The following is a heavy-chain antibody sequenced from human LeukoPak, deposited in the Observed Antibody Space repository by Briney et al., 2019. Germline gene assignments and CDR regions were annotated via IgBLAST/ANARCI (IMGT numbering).Heavy chain of an antibody. CDR2: IYPSDSDT. CDR3: ARRAKAYCGGDCSLASDY. V-gene: IGHV5-51*01. CDR1: GYSFTTYW. D-gene: IGHD2-21*02. J-gene: IGHJ4*02. Sequence: KFGESLKISCKGSGYSFTTYWIARVRQMPGKGLEWMGIIYPSDSDTRYSPSFQGQVTISADKSISTAYLQWSSLKASDTAMYYCARRAKAYCGGDCSLASDYWGQGTLVTVSS.